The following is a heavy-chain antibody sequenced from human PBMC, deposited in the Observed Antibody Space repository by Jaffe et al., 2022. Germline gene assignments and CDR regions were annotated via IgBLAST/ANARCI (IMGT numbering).Heavy chain of an antibody. V-gene: IGHV1-69*05. D-gene: IGHD2-15*01. J-gene: IGHJ6*03. CDR3: ARGAVVVVAATPESGYMDV. Sequence: QVQLVQSGAEVKKPGSSVKVSCKASGGTFSSYAISWVRQAPGQGLEWMGGIIPIFGTANYAQKFQGRVTITTDESTSTAYMELSSLRSEDTAVYYCARGAVVVVAATPESGYMDVWGKGTTVTVSS. CDR1: GGTFSSYA. CDR2: IIPIFGTA.